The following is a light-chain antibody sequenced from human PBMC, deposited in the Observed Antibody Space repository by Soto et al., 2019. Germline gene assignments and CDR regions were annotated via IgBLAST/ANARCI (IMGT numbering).Light chain of an antibody. V-gene: IGKV3-20*01. CDR1: QTIDNT. CDR2: GAS. CDR3: QQYGSSFT. J-gene: IGKJ5*01. Sequence: EIVMTQSPATLALSPVERATLSCRASQTIDNTLAWYQRKPGQAPRLLIYGASSRATGIPDRFSGSGSGTDFTLTISRLEPEDFAVYYCQQYGSSFTFGQGTRLEIK.